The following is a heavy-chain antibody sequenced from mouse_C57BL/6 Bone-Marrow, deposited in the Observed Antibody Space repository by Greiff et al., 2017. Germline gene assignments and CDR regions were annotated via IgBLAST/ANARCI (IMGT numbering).Heavy chain of an antibody. CDR2: IWSGGST. CDR3: ARNWAYYFDY. CDR1: GFSLTSYG. D-gene: IGHD4-1*01. V-gene: IGHV2-2*01. J-gene: IGHJ2*01. Sequence: QVQLKQSGPGLVQPSQSLSITCTVSGFSLTSYGVHWVRQSPGKGLEWLGVIWSGGSTDYNAAFISRLSISKDNSTSQVFFKMNSLQADDTAIYYCARNWAYYFDYWGQGTTLTVSS.